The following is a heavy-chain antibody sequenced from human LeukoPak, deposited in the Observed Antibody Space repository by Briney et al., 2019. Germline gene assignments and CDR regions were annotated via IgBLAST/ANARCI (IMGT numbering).Heavy chain of an antibody. CDR3: ARDFDDSGTR. D-gene: IGHD3-10*01. CDR2: ISTTGSYI. CDR1: GFTFSSYS. V-gene: IGHV3-21*06. J-gene: IGHJ4*02. Sequence: GGSLRLSCVASGFTFSSYSMNWVRQAPGKGLEWVSSISTTGSYIYYADSVKGRFTISRDNAKNSLYLQMNSLRAEDTAVYYCARDFDDSGTRWGQGTLVTVSS.